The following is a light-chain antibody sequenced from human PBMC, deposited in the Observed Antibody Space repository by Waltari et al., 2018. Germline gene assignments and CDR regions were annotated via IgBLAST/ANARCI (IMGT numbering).Light chain of an antibody. V-gene: IGKV3-20*01. J-gene: IGKJ1*01. CDR3: QKYGTLPAT. CDR2: EAS. Sequence: EIVLTQSPGTLSLPPGERATISCRASQSVSRFLAWDQQKPGQAPRLLIYEASSRATDIPDRFSGGGSSTDFSLTISRLEPEDFAVYYCQKYGTLPATFGQGTKVEIK. CDR1: QSVSRF.